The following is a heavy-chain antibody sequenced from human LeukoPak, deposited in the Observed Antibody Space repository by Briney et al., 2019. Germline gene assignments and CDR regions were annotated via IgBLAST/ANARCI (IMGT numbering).Heavy chain of an antibody. CDR1: GFTFDDYA. D-gene: IGHD3-10*01. Sequence: GGSLRLSCAASGFTFDDYAMHWVRQAPGKGLEWVSGISWNSGSIGYADSVKGRFTISRDNAKNSLYLQMNSLRAEDTAVYYCARAPFGELSLYYFDYWGQGTLVTVSS. V-gene: IGHV3-9*01. J-gene: IGHJ4*02. CDR3: ARAPFGELSLYYFDY. CDR2: ISWNSGSI.